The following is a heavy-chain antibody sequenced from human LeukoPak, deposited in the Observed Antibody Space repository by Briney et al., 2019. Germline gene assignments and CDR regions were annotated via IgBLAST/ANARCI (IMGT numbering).Heavy chain of an antibody. Sequence: GGSLRLSCAGSGFIVSTNYMSWVRQAPGKGLEWISVIYSDGTTYYADSVKGRFTISRDNSKNTIYLQMNSLRAEDTAIYYCAGRLPLDYWGQGTVVSVSS. CDR1: GFIVSTNY. V-gene: IGHV3-66*04. CDR2: IYSDGTT. CDR3: AGRLPLDY. J-gene: IGHJ4*02.